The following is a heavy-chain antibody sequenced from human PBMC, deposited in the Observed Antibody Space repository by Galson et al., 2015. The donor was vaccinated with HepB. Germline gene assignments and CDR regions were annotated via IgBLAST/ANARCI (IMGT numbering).Heavy chain of an antibody. V-gene: IGHV1-2*02. CDR1: GYTFTDYY. D-gene: IGHD3-10*01. Sequence: SVKVSCKASGYTFTDYYMHWVRQAPGQGLEWMAWFNPNNGGTKYTQKFQGRVTMTRDTSISTAYMELSGLRSDDTAVYYCARESRTSGPWGGFDVWGQGTMVTVSS. CDR3: ARESRTSGPWGGFDV. CDR2: FNPNNGGT. J-gene: IGHJ3*01.